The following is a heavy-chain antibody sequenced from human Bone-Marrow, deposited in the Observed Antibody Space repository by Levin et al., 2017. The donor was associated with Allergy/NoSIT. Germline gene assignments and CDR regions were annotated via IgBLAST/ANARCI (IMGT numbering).Heavy chain of an antibody. CDR2: ISSLGYTI. J-gene: IGHJ4*02. CDR3: ARGGQTNTFFDY. D-gene: IGHD1/OR15-1a*01. V-gene: IGHV3-48*03. CDR1: GFSFSSYE. Sequence: GESLKISCAVSGFSFSSYEMNWVRQAPGKGLEWISYISSLGYTIYNADSVKGRFTISRDNAKNSLYLQMNSLRAKDTAIYYCARGGQTNTFFDYWGQGTLVTVSS.